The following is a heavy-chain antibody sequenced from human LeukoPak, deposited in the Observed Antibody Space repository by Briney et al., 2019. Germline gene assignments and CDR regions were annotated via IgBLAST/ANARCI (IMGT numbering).Heavy chain of an antibody. Sequence: GGSLRLSCAASGFTFSSYAMSGVRQARGKGLEWVSAISGSGGSTYYADSVKGRFTISRDNSKNTLYLQMNSLRAEDTAVYYCAKCYGSGCGIAGYWGQGTLVTVSS. D-gene: IGHD6-19*01. CDR1: GFTFSSYA. CDR3: AKCYGSGCGIAGY. CDR2: ISGSGGST. J-gene: IGHJ4*02. V-gene: IGHV3-23*01.